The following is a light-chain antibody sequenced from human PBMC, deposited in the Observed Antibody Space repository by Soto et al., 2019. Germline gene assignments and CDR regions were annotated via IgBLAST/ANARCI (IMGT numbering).Light chain of an antibody. CDR2: GAA. V-gene: IGKV3-15*01. CDR3: QQYSNWRWT. CDR1: QSVSTN. J-gene: IGKJ1*01. Sequence: EIVMTQSPATLSVSAGERATLSCRASQSVSTNLAWYQQKPGQAPRLLIYGAATRASGIPARFSGGGSGTEFTLTISSLQSEDFAIYYCQQYSNWRWTFGQGSKVEIK.